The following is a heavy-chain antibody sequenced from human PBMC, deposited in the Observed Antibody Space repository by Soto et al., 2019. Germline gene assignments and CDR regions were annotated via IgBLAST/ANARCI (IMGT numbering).Heavy chain of an antibody. J-gene: IGHJ3*02. V-gene: IGHV1-18*01. Sequence: ASVKVSCKASGYTFTSYGISWVRQAPGQGLEWMGWISAYNGNTNYAQKLQGRVTMTTDTSTSTAYMELRSLRSDDTAVHYCARSSLRYFDWLSSLVRDAFDIWGQGTTVTVSS. CDR3: ARSSLRYFDWLSSLVRDAFDI. D-gene: IGHD3-9*01. CDR2: ISAYNGNT. CDR1: GYTFTSYG.